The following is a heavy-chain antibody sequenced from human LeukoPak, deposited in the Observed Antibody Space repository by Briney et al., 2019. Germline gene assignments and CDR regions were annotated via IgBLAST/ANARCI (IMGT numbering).Heavy chain of an antibody. CDR1: GFSITVWT. CDR2: IGVRT. J-gene: IGHJ4*02. Sequence: AGGSLRLSCAASGFSITVWTLCWVREAPGGGLGWVSAIGVRTHYADSVKGRFTISRDGSKNTLYLQMNSLTVEDTPIYFCAAGLQYSLEGYWGQGTLVSVAS. D-gene: IGHD4-11*01. V-gene: IGHV3-23*01. CDR3: AAGLQYSLEGY.